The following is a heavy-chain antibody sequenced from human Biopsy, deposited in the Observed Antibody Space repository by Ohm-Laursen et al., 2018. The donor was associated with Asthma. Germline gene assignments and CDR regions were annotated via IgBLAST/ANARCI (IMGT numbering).Heavy chain of an antibody. CDR1: YGSITSGGYY. D-gene: IGHD3-22*01. V-gene: IGHV4-31*03. Sequence: PSDTLSLTCTVSYGSITSGGYYWTWIRQHPGKGLEWIGFIYYSGSTYYNPSLKSRVSISIDTSKNQFSLKLSSVTAADTAVYYCARAQDYYDSRGYYRSFDYWGRGTLVTVSS. CDR2: IYYSGST. J-gene: IGHJ4*02. CDR3: ARAQDYYDSRGYYRSFDY.